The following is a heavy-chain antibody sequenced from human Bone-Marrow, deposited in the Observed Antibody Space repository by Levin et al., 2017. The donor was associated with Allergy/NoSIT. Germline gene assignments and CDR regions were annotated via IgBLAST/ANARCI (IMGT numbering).Heavy chain of an antibody. Sequence: ASVKVSCKASGYTFMSYAITWVRQAPGQGLEWMGWISAHNGKTDYEQKFQGRVTMTTDTSTTTAYMDLRSLRSDDTAVYFCAITSEYDFVTGFANYFDLWGLGTEVTVSP. CDR2: ISAHNGKT. J-gene: IGHJ4*02. V-gene: IGHV1-18*01. D-gene: IGHD3-9*01. CDR3: AITSEYDFVTGFANYFDL. CDR1: GYTFMSYA.